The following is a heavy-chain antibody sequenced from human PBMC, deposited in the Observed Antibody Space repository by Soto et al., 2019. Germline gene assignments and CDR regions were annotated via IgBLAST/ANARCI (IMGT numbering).Heavy chain of an antibody. V-gene: IGHV1-24*01. CDR2: FDPEDGET. CDR1: GYTLTELS. D-gene: IGHD2-15*01. J-gene: IGHJ6*02. CDR3: ATVVAATYYYYGMDV. Sequence: ASVKVSCKVSGYTLTELSMHWVRQAPGKGLEWMGGFDPEDGETIYAQKFQGRVTMTEDTSTDTAYMELSCLRSEDTAVYYCATVVAATYYYYGMDVWGQGTTVTVSS.